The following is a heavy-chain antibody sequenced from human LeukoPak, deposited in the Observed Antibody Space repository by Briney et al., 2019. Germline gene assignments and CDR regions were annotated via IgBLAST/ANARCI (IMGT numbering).Heavy chain of an antibody. D-gene: IGHD3-22*01. CDR1: GGSISSSSYY. Sequence: SETLSLTCTVSGGSISSSSYYWGWIRQPPGKGLEWIGSIYYSGSTYYNPSLKSRVTISVDTSKNQFSLKLSSVTAADTAVSYCAISPYYYDSSGYSPLVPPTIWGQGTMVTVSS. CDR3: AISPYYYDSSGYSPLVPPTI. CDR2: IYYSGST. J-gene: IGHJ3*02. V-gene: IGHV4-39*01.